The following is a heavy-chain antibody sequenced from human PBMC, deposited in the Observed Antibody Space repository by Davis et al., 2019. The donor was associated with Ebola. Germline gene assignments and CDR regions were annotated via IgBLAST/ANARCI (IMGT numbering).Heavy chain of an antibody. D-gene: IGHD6-13*01. J-gene: IGHJ4*02. CDR3: ASGYSSSWPDY. Sequence: SETLSLTCTVSGGSITSYHWSWIRQTPGKGLQWIGYIFHTGGTTYNPSLKSRVTISVDTSKNQFSLKLSSVTAADTAVYYWASGYSSSWPDYWGQGTLVTVSS. CDR2: IFHTGGT. V-gene: IGHV4-59*08. CDR1: GGSITSYH.